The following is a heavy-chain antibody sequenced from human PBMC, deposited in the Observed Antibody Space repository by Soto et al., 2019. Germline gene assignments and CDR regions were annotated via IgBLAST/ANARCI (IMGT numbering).Heavy chain of an antibody. D-gene: IGHD2-2*01. CDR1: GFTFSSYA. CDR3: ARDFCSSTSCTVGGYYYCMDV. J-gene: IGHJ6*02. V-gene: IGHV3-30-3*01. CDR2: ISYDGSNK. Sequence: PGGSLRLSCAASGFTFSSYAMHWVRQAPGKGLEWVAVISYDGSNKYYADSVKGRFTISRDNSKNTLYLQMNSLRAEDTAVYYCARDFCSSTSCTVGGYYYCMDVWGQGTTVTVSS.